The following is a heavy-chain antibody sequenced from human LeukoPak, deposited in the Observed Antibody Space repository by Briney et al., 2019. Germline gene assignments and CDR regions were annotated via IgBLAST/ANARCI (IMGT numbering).Heavy chain of an antibody. D-gene: IGHD4-23*01. V-gene: IGHV3-53*01. CDR2: IYGGGST. CDR1: GFTFSSYS. Sequence: GGSLRLSCAASGFTFSSYSMNWVRQAPGKGLEWVSVIYGGGSTYYADSVKGRFTISRDNSKNTLYLQMSSLRVEDTAVYYCAPGGNEAFDIWGQGTMVTVSS. CDR3: APGGNEAFDI. J-gene: IGHJ3*02.